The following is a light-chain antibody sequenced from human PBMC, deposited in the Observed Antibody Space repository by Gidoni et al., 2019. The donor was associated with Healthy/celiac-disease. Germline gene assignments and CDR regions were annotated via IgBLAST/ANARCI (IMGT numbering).Light chain of an antibody. Sequence: DIVRTQSPLSLPVTPGEPASIACRSSQSLLHSNGYNYLDWYLQKPGQSPQLLIYLGSNRASGVPDRFSGSGSGTDFTLKISRVEAEDVGVYYCMQALQTPLFGQGTKVEIK. V-gene: IGKV2-28*01. CDR1: QSLLHSNGYNY. J-gene: IGKJ1*01. CDR3: MQALQTPL. CDR2: LGS.